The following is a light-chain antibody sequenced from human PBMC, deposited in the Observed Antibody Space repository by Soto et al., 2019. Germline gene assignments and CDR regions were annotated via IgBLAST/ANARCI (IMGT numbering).Light chain of an antibody. J-gene: IGLJ2*01. CDR1: SSDVGYYNY. Sequence: QSALTQPASVSGSPGQSITISCTGTSSDVGYYNYISWYQQHPGKAPKLIIYDVSNRPSGVSNRFSGSKSGNTASLTISGLQAEDEADYYCNSYTSSTTGVFGGGTKLTVL. CDR3: NSYTSSTTGV. V-gene: IGLV2-14*03. CDR2: DVS.